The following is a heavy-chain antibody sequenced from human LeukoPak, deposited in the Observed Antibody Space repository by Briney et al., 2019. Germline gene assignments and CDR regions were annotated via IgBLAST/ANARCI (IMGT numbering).Heavy chain of an antibody. Sequence: PGGSLRLSCAASGFTFSSHWMSWARQAPAKGLEWVANIEEDGSAKYYVDSVKGRFTISRDNAKNSLYLQMNSLRAEDTAVYYCARDGSGGARQPLNYWGQGTLATVSS. CDR3: ARDGSGGARQPLNY. D-gene: IGHD3-3*01. CDR1: GFTFSSHW. CDR2: IEEDGSAK. J-gene: IGHJ4*02. V-gene: IGHV3-7*01.